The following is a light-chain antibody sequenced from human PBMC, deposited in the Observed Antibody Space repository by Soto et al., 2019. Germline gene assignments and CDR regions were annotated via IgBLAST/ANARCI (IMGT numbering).Light chain of an antibody. CDR2: DAS. V-gene: IGKV1-5*01. CDR3: QQFIDGWT. CDR1: QRINNR. J-gene: IGKJ1*01. Sequence: IQMTQSPSTLSASIGDRVTITCRASQRINNRLAWYQQMPGKAPNLLIYDASSLESWVPSRFRGSGSETEFSLTISGLQPDDFATYYCQQFIDGWTFGQGTKVEI.